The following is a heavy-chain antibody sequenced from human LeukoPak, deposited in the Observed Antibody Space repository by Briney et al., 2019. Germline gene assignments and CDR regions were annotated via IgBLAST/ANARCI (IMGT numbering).Heavy chain of an antibody. CDR2: ISGSGITT. V-gene: IGHV3-23*01. D-gene: IGHD3-3*01. Sequence: GGSLRLSCAGSGFTFSSYAMSWVRQAPGKGLEWVSAISGSGITTYYADSVKGRFAISRDNSRNTLYLQMSSLSAEDTAVHFCAKDLRFGGQGTLVTVSS. CDR3: AKDLRF. J-gene: IGHJ4*02. CDR1: GFTFSSYA.